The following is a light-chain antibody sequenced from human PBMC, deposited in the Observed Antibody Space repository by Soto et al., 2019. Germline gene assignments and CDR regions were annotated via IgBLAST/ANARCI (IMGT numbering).Light chain of an antibody. J-gene: IGKJ2*01. CDR1: QRISSRY. Sequence: EIVLTQSPGTLSLSPGERATLSCRASQRISSRYLAWYQQKSDQAPRLLISGASTRATGITDRLSGSGSGTDFTPTISRREPEDFVAYFCQRYGSSPPFTFGQGTKVEI. V-gene: IGKV3-20*01. CDR3: QRYGSSPPFT. CDR2: GAS.